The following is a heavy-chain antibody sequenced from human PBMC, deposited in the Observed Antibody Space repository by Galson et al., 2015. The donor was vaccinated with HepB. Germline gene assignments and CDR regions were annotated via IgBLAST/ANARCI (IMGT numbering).Heavy chain of an antibody. V-gene: IGHV1-69*04. J-gene: IGHJ4*02. CDR3: ARGRDQPNFDY. CDR2: IIPILGIA. Sequence: SVKVSCKASGGTFSSYAISWVRQAPGQGLEWMGRIIPILGIANYAQKFQGRVTITADKSTSTAYMELSSLRSEDTAVYYCARGRDQPNFDYWGQETLVTVSS. CDR1: GGTFSSYA. D-gene: IGHD2-2*01.